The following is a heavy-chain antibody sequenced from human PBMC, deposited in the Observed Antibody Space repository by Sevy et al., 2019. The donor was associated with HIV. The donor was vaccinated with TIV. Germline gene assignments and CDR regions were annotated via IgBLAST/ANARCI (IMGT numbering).Heavy chain of an antibody. CDR1: GGSISSSSYY. CDR2: IYYSGST. Sequence: PSETLSLTCTVSGGSISSSSYYWGWIRQPPGKGLEWIGSIYYSGSTYYNPSLKSRVTISVDTSKNQFSLKLSSVTAADTAVYYCARRQVHAVAGTGNWFDPWGQRTLVTVSS. J-gene: IGHJ5*02. V-gene: IGHV4-39*01. CDR3: ARRQVHAVAGTGNWFDP. D-gene: IGHD6-19*01.